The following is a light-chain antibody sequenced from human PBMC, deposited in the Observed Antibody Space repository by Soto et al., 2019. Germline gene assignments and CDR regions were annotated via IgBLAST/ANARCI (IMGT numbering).Light chain of an antibody. CDR1: SSNVGGYNY. CDR3: SSYAGSNNLRV. CDR2: DVS. V-gene: IGLV2-8*01. Sequence: QPVLTQPPSASGSPGQSVTISCTGTSSNVGGYNYVSWYQQHPGKAPKLMIYDVSKRPSGVPDRFSGSKSGNTASLTVSGLQPEDEADYYCSSYAGSNNLRVFGTGTKLTVL. J-gene: IGLJ1*01.